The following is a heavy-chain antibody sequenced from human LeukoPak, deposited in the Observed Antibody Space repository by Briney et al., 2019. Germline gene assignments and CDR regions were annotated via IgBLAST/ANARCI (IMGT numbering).Heavy chain of an antibody. CDR2: INPNTGGT. Sequence: ASVKVSCKASGYTFTAYYIHWVRQAPGQGLEWMGWINPNTGGTNFAQRFQGRVTMTRDTSINTAYMELSSLRSDDTAMYYCAREGAPQLSSYFDHWGQGTLVTVSS. CDR3: AREGAPQLSSYFDH. CDR1: GYTFTAYY. J-gene: IGHJ4*02. V-gene: IGHV1-2*02. D-gene: IGHD1-1*01.